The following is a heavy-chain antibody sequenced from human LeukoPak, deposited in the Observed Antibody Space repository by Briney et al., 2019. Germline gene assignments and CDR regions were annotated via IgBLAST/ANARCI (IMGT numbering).Heavy chain of an antibody. CDR2: IGVGGDTT. D-gene: IGHD4-17*01. CDR1: GFTFSIYA. CDR3: AKDPNGNYIGAFDI. J-gene: IGHJ3*02. V-gene: IGHV3-23*01. Sequence: GALTLSCAASGFTFSIYAMHWVRQAPGKGLEWVSSIGVGGDTTYYADSVKGRFTISRENSKSTLYLQMNSLRAGDTAVYYCAKDPNGNYIGAFDIWGQGTMVTVSS.